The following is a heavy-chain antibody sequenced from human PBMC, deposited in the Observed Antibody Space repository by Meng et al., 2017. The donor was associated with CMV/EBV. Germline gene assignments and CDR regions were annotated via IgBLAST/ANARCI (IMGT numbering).Heavy chain of an antibody. CDR3: ARDREVVVAATYYYYGMDV. CDR1: FTSYY. V-gene: IGHV1-46*01. D-gene: IGHD2-15*01. Sequence: FTSYYMHWVRQAPGQGLEWMGIINPSGGSTSYAQKFQGRVTMTRDTSTSTVYMELSSLRSEDTAVYYCARDREVVVAATYYYYGMDVWGQGTLVTVSS. J-gene: IGHJ6*02. CDR2: INPSGGST.